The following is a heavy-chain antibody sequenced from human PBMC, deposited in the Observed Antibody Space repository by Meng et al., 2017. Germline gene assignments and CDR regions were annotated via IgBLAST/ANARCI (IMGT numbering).Heavy chain of an antibody. D-gene: IGHD3-9*01. Sequence: KVSCKGSGYSFTSYWIGWVRQRPGKGLEWMGIIYPGDSDTRYSPSFQGQVTISADKSISTAYLQWSSLKASDTAMYYCARHILTGYYSYYYYYYGMDVWGQGTTVTVSS. CDR3: ARHILTGYYSYYYYYYGMDV. J-gene: IGHJ6*02. CDR1: GYSFTSYW. V-gene: IGHV5-51*01. CDR2: IYPGDSDT.